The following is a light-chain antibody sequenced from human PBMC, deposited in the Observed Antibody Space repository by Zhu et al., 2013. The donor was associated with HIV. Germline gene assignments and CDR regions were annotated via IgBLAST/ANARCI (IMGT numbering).Light chain of an antibody. J-gene: IGKJ1*01. CDR1: RTVLNGSNNKNA. CDR2: WAS. V-gene: IGKV4-1*01. CDR3: QQYFTLPWT. Sequence: DIVMSQSPDSMGVSVGERATINCRSSRTVLNGSNNKNALAWYQQKPGQPPRLLIYWASTREFGVPDRFRGTVSGTNFTLTISDLQAEDLAVYYCQQYFTLPWTFGPGTLVDI.